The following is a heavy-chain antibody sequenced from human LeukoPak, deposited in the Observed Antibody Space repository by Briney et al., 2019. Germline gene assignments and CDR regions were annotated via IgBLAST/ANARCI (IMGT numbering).Heavy chain of an antibody. Sequence: ASVKVSCKASGSTFTGYYMHWVRQAPGQGLEWMGWINPNSGGTNYAQKFQGRVSMTRDTSISTAYMELNRLRSDDTALFYCARGPTPLRFFDWLSPPNFDYWGQGTLVTV. J-gene: IGHJ4*02. CDR3: ARGPTPLRFFDWLSPPNFDY. CDR1: GSTFTGYY. D-gene: IGHD3-9*01. CDR2: INPNSGGT. V-gene: IGHV1-2*02.